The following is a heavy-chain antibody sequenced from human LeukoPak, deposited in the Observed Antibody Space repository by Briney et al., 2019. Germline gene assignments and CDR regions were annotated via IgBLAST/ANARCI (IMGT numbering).Heavy chain of an antibody. J-gene: IGHJ3*02. Sequence: SETLSLTCTVSGGSISSYYWSWIRQPPGKGLEWIGYIYYSGSTNYNPSLKSRVTISVDASKNQFSLKLSSVTAADTGVYYCARAVVGARGAFDIWGQGTMVTVSS. V-gene: IGHV4-59*01. D-gene: IGHD1-26*01. CDR3: ARAVVGARGAFDI. CDR2: IYYSGST. CDR1: GGSISSYY.